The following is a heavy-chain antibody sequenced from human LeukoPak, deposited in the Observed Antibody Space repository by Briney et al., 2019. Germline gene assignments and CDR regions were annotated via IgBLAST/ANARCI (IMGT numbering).Heavy chain of an antibody. V-gene: IGHV1-3*01. Sequence: ASVKVSCKASGYTLTSYAMHWVRQAPGQRLEWMGWINAGNGNTKYSQTFQGRVTITRDTSASTAYMELSSLRSEDTAVYYCARDMEYCSSTSCQNGMDVWGKGTTVTVSS. CDR2: INAGNGNT. CDR1: GYTLTSYA. D-gene: IGHD2-2*01. J-gene: IGHJ6*04. CDR3: ARDMEYCSSTSCQNGMDV.